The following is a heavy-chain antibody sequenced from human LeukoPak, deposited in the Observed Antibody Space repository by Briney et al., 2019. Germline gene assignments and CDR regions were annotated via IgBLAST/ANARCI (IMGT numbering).Heavy chain of an antibody. V-gene: IGHV3-30*04. J-gene: IGHJ4*02. CDR2: ISYDGSNK. Sequence: GGSLRLSCAASGFTFSRYAMHWVRQAPGKGLEWVAVISYDGSNKYSADSVKGRFTISRDNSKNTLYLQMNSLRAEDTAVYYCARRGLLRYFAWLHGPLNYWGQGTLVTVSS. CDR3: ARRGLLRYFAWLHGPLNY. CDR1: GFTFSRYA. D-gene: IGHD3-9*01.